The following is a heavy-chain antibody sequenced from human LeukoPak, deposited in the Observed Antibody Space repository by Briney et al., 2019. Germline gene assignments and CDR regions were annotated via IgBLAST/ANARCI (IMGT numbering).Heavy chain of an antibody. Sequence: GGSLRLSCAASRFTVSSNYMSWVRQAPGKGLEWVSVIYSGGSTYYADSVKGRFTISRDNSKNTLYLQMNSLRAEDTAVYYCASGQDYGDYVGNYWGQGTLVTVSS. J-gene: IGHJ4*02. V-gene: IGHV3-66*01. CDR3: ASGQDYGDYVGNY. D-gene: IGHD4-17*01. CDR2: IYSGGST. CDR1: RFTVSSNY.